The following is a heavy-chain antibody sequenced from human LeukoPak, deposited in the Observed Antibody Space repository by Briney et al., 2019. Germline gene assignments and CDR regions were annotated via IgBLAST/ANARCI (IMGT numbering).Heavy chain of an antibody. CDR3: ARDPRITGTALGYYYYGMDV. CDR2: IYTSGST. CDR1: GGSISSYY. Sequence: RSSETLSLTCTVSGGSISSYYWSWLRQPAGKGLEGIGRIYTSGSTNYNPSLKSRVTMSVDTSKNQFSLKLSSVPAADTAVYYCARDPRITGTALGYYYYGMDVWGQGTRVTVSS. V-gene: IGHV4-4*07. D-gene: IGHD1-20*01. J-gene: IGHJ6*02.